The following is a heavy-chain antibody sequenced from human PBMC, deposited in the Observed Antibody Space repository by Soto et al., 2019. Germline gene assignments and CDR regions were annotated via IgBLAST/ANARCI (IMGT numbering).Heavy chain of an antibody. CDR1: GGSILSTTHY. V-gene: IGHV4-39*01. CDR3: ARQTYYYDSSSRRRPGAFDI. CDR2: IYYTGNT. J-gene: IGHJ3*02. Sequence: SATLSLTCPVSGGSILSTTHYWGWLRQPPGEGLEWIGNIYYTGNTYYNPSLKSRVTISVDTPKNQFSLKLSSVTAADTAVYYCARQTYYYDSSSRRRPGAFDIWGQGTMVT. D-gene: IGHD3-22*01.